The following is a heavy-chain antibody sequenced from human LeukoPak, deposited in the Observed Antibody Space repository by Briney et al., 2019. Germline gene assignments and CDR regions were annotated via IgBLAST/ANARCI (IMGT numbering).Heavy chain of an antibody. CDR1: GFNFNSYT. D-gene: IGHD2-8*01. CDR3: AKDLRPDGVDNFDH. J-gene: IGHJ4*02. Sequence: GGSLRLSCAASGFNFNSYTMNWVRQAPGKGLQWVANILASGSPTYYADSVKGRFIISRDNSKNTVYLQMNSLRVEDTAVYYCAKDLRPDGVDNFDHWGQGILVTVSS. V-gene: IGHV3-23*01. CDR2: ILASGSPT.